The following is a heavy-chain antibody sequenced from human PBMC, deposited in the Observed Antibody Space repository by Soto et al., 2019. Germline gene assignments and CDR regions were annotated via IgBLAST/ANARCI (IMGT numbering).Heavy chain of an antibody. D-gene: IGHD3-3*01. J-gene: IGHJ4*02. V-gene: IGHV3-30-3*01. Sequence: QVQLVESGGGVVQPGRSLRLSCAASGFTFSSYAMHWVRQAPGKGLEWVAVISYDGSNKYYADSVKGRFTISRDNSKNTLYLQMNSLRAEDTAVYYCARGDTIFGVVIIDYWGQGTLVTVSS. CDR1: GFTFSSYA. CDR2: ISYDGSNK. CDR3: ARGDTIFGVVIIDY.